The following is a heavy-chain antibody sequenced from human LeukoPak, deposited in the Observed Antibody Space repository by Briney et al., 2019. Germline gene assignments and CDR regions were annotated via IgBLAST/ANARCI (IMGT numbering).Heavy chain of an antibody. J-gene: IGHJ4*02. CDR3: ARVGGSFSSEVDQ. D-gene: IGHD1-26*01. Sequence: GGSLRLSCAASGFPFRSYSMNWVCQAPGKGLEWVSYISGSSSTIYYADSKEGRFTISRDNARNSLYLQMSSLRVEDTAVYYCARVGGSFSSEVDQWGQGTLVTVSS. CDR2: ISGSSSTI. V-gene: IGHV3-48*04. CDR1: GFPFRSYS.